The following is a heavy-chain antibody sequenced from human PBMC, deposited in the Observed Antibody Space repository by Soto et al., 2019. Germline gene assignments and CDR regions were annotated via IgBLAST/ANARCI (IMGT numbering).Heavy chain of an antibody. CDR3: ARDRTPLRYFDWLGRRGDAFDS. V-gene: IGHV3-33*01. CDR1: GFTFSSYG. CDR2: IWYDGSNK. D-gene: IGHD3-9*01. Sequence: QVQLVESGGGVVQPGRSLRLSCAASGFTFSSYGMHWVRQAPGKGLEWVAVIWYDGSNKYYADSVKGRFTISRDNSKNTLYLQMNSLRAEDRAVYYCARDRTPLRYFDWLGRRGDAFDSWGKGTMVTVSS. J-gene: IGHJ3*02.